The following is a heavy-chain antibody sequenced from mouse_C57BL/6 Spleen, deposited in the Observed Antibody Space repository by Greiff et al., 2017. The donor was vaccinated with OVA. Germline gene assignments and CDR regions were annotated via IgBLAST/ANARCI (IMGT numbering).Heavy chain of an antibody. V-gene: IGHV6-6*01. CDR2: IRNKANNHAT. D-gene: IGHD1-1*01. CDR3: TRGRYGAYGSSFYWYFDV. Sequence: EVKVVESGGGLVQPGGSMKLSCAASGFTFSDAWMDWVRQSPEKGLEWVAEIRNKANNHATYYAESVKGRFTISRDDSKSSVYLQMNSLRAEDTGIYYCTRGRYGAYGSSFYWYFDVWGTGTTVTVSS. J-gene: IGHJ1*03. CDR1: GFTFSDAW.